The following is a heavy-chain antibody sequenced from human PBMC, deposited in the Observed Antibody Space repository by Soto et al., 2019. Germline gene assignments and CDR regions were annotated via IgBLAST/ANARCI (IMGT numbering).Heavy chain of an antibody. J-gene: IGHJ4*02. D-gene: IGHD2-15*01. V-gene: IGHV3-7*01. CDR2: IKQDGSEK. CDR3: ARVRGSGKHYFDY. Sequence: EVQLVESGGGLVQPGGSLRPSCAASGFTFSSYWMSWVRQAPGKGLEWVANIKQDGSEKYYVDSVKGRFTISRDNAKNSLYLQMNSLRAEDTAVYYCARVRGSGKHYFDYWGQGTLVTVSS. CDR1: GFTFSSYW.